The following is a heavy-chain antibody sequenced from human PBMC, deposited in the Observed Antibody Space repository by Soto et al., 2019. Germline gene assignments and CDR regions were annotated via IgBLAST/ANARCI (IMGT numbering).Heavy chain of an antibody. CDR3: ARESRYCTAERCSTQQAFDM. D-gene: IGHD2-8*02. V-gene: IGHV3-30-3*01. J-gene: IGHJ3*02. CDR2: ISYDGSKK. CDR1: GFTLSGYG. Sequence: QVQLMESGGGVVQPGRSLRLSCAASGFTLSGYGMHWVRQAPGKGLEWVAVISYDGSKKYYADSVKGRFTVSRDNSKNTLYLQMNSLRAEDTALYYCARESRYCTAERCSTQQAFDMWGQGTMVTVSS.